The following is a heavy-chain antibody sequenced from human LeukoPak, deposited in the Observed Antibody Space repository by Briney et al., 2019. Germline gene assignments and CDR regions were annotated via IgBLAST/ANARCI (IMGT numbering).Heavy chain of an antibody. D-gene: IGHD3-3*01. CDR1: GGSISSYY. CDR2: IYYSGST. J-gene: IGHJ5*02. Sequence: SETLSLTCTVSGGSISSYYWSWIRQPPGKGLEWIVYIYYSGSTKYNPSLKSRVTISVDTSKNQFSLKLSSVTAADTAVYYCARVPTNYDFWSGTGWFDPWGQGTLVTVSS. V-gene: IGHV4-59*01. CDR3: ARVPTNYDFWSGTGWFDP.